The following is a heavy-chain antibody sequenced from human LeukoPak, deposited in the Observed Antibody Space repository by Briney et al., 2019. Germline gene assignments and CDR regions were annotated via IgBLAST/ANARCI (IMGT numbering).Heavy chain of an antibody. CDR2: IIPILGIA. D-gene: IGHD2-15*01. CDR3: AREARCSGGSCYLVY. CDR1: GGTFSSYA. J-gene: IGHJ4*02. V-gene: IGHV1-69*04. Sequence: SVKVSCKASGGTFSSYAISWVRQAPGQGLEWMGRIIPILGIANYAQKFQGRVTITADKSTSTAYMELSSLRSEDTAVYYCAREARCSGGSCYLVYWGQGTLVTVTS.